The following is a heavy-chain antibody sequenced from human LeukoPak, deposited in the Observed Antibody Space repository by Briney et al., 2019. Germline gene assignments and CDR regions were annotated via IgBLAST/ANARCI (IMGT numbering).Heavy chain of an antibody. Sequence: PSETLSLTCAVYGGSFSGYYWSWIRQPPGKGLEWIGEINHSGSTNYNPSLKSRVTISVDTSKNQFSLKLSSVTAADTAVYYCATLRGDGDYEYYFDYWAREPWSPSPQ. CDR2: INHSGST. CDR1: GGSFSGYY. J-gene: IGHJ4*02. V-gene: IGHV4-34*01. D-gene: IGHD4-17*01. CDR3: ATLRGDGDYEYYFDY.